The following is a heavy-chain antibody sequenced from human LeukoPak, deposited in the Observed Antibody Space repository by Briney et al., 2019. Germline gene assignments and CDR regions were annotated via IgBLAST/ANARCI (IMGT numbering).Heavy chain of an antibody. J-gene: IGHJ6*03. CDR3: AKTPGYYYYYYYMDV. CDR2: ISGSGGST. V-gene: IGHV3-23*01. CDR1: GFTFSSYA. Sequence: GGSLRLSCAASGFTFSSYAMSWVRQAPGKGLEWVSAISGSGGSTYYADSVKGRFTISRDNSKNTLYLQMNSLRAEDTAVYYCAKTPGYYYYYYYMDVWGKGATVTVSS.